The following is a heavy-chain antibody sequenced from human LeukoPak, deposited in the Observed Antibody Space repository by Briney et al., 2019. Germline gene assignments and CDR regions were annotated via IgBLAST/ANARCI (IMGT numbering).Heavy chain of an antibody. V-gene: IGHV4-59*01. CDR2: IYYSGST. J-gene: IGHJ4*02. Sequence: SETLSLTCTVSGGSISSYYWSWIRQPPGKGLEWIGYIYYSGSTNYNPSLKSRVTISVDTSKNQFSLKLSSVTAADTAVYYCARGSSWGPTLFDYWGQGTLVTVSS. CDR1: GGSISSYY. D-gene: IGHD7-27*01. CDR3: ARGSSWGPTLFDY.